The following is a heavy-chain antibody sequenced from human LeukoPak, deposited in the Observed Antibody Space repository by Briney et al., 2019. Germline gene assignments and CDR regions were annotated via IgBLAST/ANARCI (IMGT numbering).Heavy chain of an antibody. CDR2: IHNSGST. V-gene: IGHV4-61*02. D-gene: IGHD3-10*01. CDR3: ARNGYGSGSSW. J-gene: IGHJ4*02. CDR1: GASISTGSSY. Sequence: PSETLSLTCTVSGASISTGSSYWRWIRQPAGEGLEWIGRIHNSGSTNYNPSLNSRVTISVDTSKNQVSLKLTSVTAADTAVYYCARNGYGSGSSWWGQGTLVTVSS.